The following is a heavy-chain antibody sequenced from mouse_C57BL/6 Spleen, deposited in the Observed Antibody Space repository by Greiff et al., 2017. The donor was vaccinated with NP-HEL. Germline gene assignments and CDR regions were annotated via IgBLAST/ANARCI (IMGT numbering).Heavy chain of an antibody. J-gene: IGHJ1*03. Sequence: VQLKESGPELVKPGASVKISCKASGYSFTGYYMNWVKQSPEKSLEWIGEINPSTGGTTYNQKFKAKATLTVDKYSSTAYMQLKSLTSEDSAVYYCARVRGGYFDVWGTGTTVTVSS. CDR2: INPSTGGT. D-gene: IGHD1-1*01. CDR1: GYSFTGYY. V-gene: IGHV1-42*01. CDR3: ARVRGGYFDV.